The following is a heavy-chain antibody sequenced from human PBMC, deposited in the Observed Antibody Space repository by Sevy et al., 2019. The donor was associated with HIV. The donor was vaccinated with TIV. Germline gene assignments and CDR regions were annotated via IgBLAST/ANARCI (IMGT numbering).Heavy chain of an antibody. D-gene: IGHD3-3*01. CDR3: ARGQWELYY. CDR1: GGSFSGFY. V-gene: IGHV4-34*01. Sequence: SENLSLTCAVYGGSFSGFYWTWIRQPPGKGLEWIGEINHIGSTTYNPSLKSRVTISVDTSKNQFSLKLSSVTAADTAVSYCARGQWELYYWGQGIQVTVS. CDR2: INHIGST. J-gene: IGHJ4*02.